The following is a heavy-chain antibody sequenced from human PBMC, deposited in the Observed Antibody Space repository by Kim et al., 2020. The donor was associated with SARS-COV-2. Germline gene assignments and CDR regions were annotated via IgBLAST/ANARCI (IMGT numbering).Heavy chain of an antibody. CDR3: ARLAHADP. J-gene: IGHJ5*02. Sequence: DSYTNYSPSFQGHVTISADKSISTAYLQWSSLKASDTAMYYCARLAHADPWGQGTLVTVSS. CDR2: DSYT. V-gene: IGHV5-10-1*01.